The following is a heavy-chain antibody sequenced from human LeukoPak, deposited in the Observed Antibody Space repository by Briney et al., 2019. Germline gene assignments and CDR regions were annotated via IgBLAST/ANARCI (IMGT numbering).Heavy chain of an antibody. CDR1: GGSISIYY. CDR2: TYNSGST. D-gene: IGHD3-22*01. V-gene: IGHV4-59*08. CDR3: ARGGKNYYDSSGYYYGAFDI. J-gene: IGHJ3*02. Sequence: SETLSLTCTVSGGSISIYYWSWIRQPPGKGLEWIGYTYNSGSTNYNPSLKSRVTISVDTSKNQFSLKLSSVTAADTTVYYCARGGKNYYDSSGYYYGAFDIWGQGTMVTVSS.